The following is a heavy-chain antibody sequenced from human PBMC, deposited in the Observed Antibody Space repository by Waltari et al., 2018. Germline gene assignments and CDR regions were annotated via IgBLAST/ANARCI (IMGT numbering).Heavy chain of an antibody. Sequence: EVQLVQSGAEVKQHGASLKISCEGSGYSFTRYWIGWLRQMPGKGLEWMGVIFPVDSNTKYSPSFRGQVTISADNSITTAYLQWSSLKASDTAIYFCARQPLHSYGIRHFDYWGQGTPVTVS. CDR3: ARQPLHSYGIRHFDY. CDR1: GYSFTRYW. V-gene: IGHV5-51*01. D-gene: IGHD5-18*01. CDR2: IFPVDSNT. J-gene: IGHJ4*02.